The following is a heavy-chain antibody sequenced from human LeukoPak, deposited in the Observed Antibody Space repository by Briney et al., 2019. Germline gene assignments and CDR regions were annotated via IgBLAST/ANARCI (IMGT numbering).Heavy chain of an antibody. Sequence: GRSLRLSCAASGFTFSSYVMHWVRQAPGKGLEWVAVIWYDGSNKYYADSVKGRFTISRDNSKNTLYLQMNSLRAEDTAVYYCARGGLWKGLGWFDPWGQGTLVTVSS. CDR3: ARGGLWKGLGWFDP. V-gene: IGHV3-33*01. D-gene: IGHD3-3*01. CDR1: GFTFSSYV. J-gene: IGHJ5*02. CDR2: IWYDGSNK.